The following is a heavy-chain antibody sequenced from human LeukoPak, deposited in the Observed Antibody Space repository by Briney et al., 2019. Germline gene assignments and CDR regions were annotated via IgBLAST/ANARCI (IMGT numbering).Heavy chain of an antibody. CDR1: GNTFSRYY. CDR3: ATSDSTTGNWFDP. D-gene: IGHD1-14*01. J-gene: IGHJ5*02. V-gene: IGHV1-46*01. Sequence: ASVKVPCKASGNTFSRYYFHWVRQAPGQGLDWMGIITPTTGGANYAQKFQGRVAMTRDTSTSTVYMELSSLTSGDTAVYYCATSDSTTGNWFDPWGQGTRVSVSS. CDR2: ITPTTGGA.